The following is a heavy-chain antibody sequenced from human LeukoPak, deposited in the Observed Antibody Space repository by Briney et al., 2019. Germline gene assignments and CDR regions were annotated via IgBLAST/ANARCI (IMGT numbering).Heavy chain of an antibody. CDR1: GFTFSSYS. Sequence: GGSLRLSCAASGFTFSSYSMNWVRQAPGKGLEWVSYISSSSSTIYYADSVKGRFTISRDNAKNSLYLQMNSLRAEDTAVYYCARANGADLYWGVAAGSNPDYFDYWGQGTLVTVSS. J-gene: IGHJ4*02. CDR3: ARANGADLYWGVAAGSNPDYFDY. CDR2: ISSSSSTI. V-gene: IGHV3-48*01. D-gene: IGHD6-13*01.